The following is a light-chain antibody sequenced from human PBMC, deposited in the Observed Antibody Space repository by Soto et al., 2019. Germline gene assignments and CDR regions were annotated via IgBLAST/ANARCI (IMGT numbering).Light chain of an antibody. J-gene: IGLJ2*01. CDR1: SSDVGSYNL. CDR2: EVT. CDR3: CSYAGSTTPVV. V-gene: IGLV2-23*02. Sequence: QSALTQPASVSGSPGQSITISCAGTSSDVGSYNLVSWYQQHPGKAPKLMICEVTKRPSGVSNRFSGSKSGNTASLTISGLQAEDEANYYCCSYAGSTTPVVFGGGTKVTVL.